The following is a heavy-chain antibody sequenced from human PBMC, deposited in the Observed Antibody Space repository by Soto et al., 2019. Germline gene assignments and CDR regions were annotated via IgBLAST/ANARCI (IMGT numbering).Heavy chain of an antibody. CDR3: AHAGDYDLLTFDH. V-gene: IGHV2-5*02. D-gene: IGHD4-17*01. J-gene: IGHJ4*01. CDR2: LYWDDDK. Sequence: QITLKESGPTLVSPAQPLTLTCDFSGFSLSTYHLGVAWIRQPPGKALEWLALLYWDDDKRYSPSLKDRLAISKDTSNNQVVLTITNIDPGDSATYFCAHAGDYDLLTFDHWGPGTLVTVSS. CDR1: GFSLSTYHLG.